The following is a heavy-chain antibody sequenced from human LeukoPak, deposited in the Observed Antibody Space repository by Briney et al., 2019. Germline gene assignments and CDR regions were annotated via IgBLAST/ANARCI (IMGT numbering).Heavy chain of an antibody. CDR1: GLSFSIYA. D-gene: IGHD6-19*01. V-gene: IGHV3-23*01. J-gene: IGHJ4*02. Sequence: PGGSLSLSCVASGLSFSIYAMTWVRQAPGKGLEWVSSISSSGGSTYYADSVKGRFTISRDNSKNTLYVQMNSLRADDTAVYYCANGGKRWLGAYDFWGQGALVTVSS. CDR2: ISSSGGST. CDR3: ANGGKRWLGAYDF.